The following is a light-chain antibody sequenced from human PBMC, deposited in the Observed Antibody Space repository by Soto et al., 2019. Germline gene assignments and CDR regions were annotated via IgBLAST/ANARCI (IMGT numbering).Light chain of an antibody. V-gene: IGLV1-40*01. CDR1: SSNIGAGYD. CDR2: GNT. CDR3: LSFDSSLSVV. Sequence: QSVLTQPPSVSGAPGQRVTISCTGSSSNIGAGYDVHWYQQLPGRAPKLLIYGNTNRPSGVPDRFSGSKSGTSASLAITGLQAEDEADDDCLSFDSSLSVVFGGGTKVTVL. J-gene: IGLJ2*01.